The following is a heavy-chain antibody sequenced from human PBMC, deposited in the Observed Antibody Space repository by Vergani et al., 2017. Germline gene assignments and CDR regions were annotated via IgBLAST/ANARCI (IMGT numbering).Heavy chain of an antibody. CDR2: INPSGGST. D-gene: IGHD6-19*01. CDR3: AREQWLPIDYVDY. Sequence: QVQLVQSGAEVKKPGASVKVSCKSSGYTFTSYYMHWVRQAPGQGLEWMGIINPSGGSTSYAQKFQGRVTMTRDTTTSTVYMELSSLRSEDTAVYYCAREQWLPIDYVDYWGQGTLVTVSS. CDR1: GYTFTSYY. J-gene: IGHJ4*02. V-gene: IGHV1-46*01.